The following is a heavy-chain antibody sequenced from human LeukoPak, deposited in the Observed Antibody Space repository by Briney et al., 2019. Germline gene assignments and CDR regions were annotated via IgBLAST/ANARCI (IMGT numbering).Heavy chain of an antibody. J-gene: IGHJ5*02. CDR2: IFHSGST. CDR1: GYSISSAYY. D-gene: IGHD6-6*01. CDR3: ARLSSLANIAARGRTWLDP. V-gene: IGHV4-38-2*02. Sequence: SETLSLTCTVSGYSISSAYYWGWIRQSPGKGLEWIGSIFHSGSTYYNPSLKSRVTISDDTSKNQFSLRMSAVTAADTAVYYCARLSSLANIAARGRTWLDPWGQGSLVTVSS.